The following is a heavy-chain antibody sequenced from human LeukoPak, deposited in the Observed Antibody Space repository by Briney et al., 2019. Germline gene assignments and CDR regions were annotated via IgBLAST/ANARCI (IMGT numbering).Heavy chain of an antibody. CDR1: GGSISSIRYY. D-gene: IGHD6-19*01. J-gene: IGHJ4*02. CDR3: ATSYSSGWETIDY. Sequence: PSETLSLTCTVSGGSISSIRYYCVWIRQPPGKGLEWIGSIYYSGSTYSNPSLESRVTISEDTSKNQFSLKLSSVTAADTAVYYRATSYSSGWETIDYWGQGTLVTVSS. V-gene: IGHV4-39*01. CDR2: IYYSGST.